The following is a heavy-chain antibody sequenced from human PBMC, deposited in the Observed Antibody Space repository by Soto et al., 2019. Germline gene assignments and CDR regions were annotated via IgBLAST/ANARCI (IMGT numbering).Heavy chain of an antibody. D-gene: IGHD2-15*01. V-gene: IGHV1-46*01. J-gene: IGHJ3*02. CDR2: INPSGGST. Sequence: ASVKVSCKASGYTFTSYYMHWVRQAPGQGLEWMGIINPSGGSTSYAQKFQGRVTMTRDTSTSTVYMELSSLRSEDTAVYYCARDHDCSGGSCYIGPAFDIWGQGTMVTVSS. CDR3: ARDHDCSGGSCYIGPAFDI. CDR1: GYTFTSYY.